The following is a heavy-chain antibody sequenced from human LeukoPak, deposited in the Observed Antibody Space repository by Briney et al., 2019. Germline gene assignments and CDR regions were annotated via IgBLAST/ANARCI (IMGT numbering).Heavy chain of an antibody. CDR2: ISSSSSYI. V-gene: IGHV3-21*01. CDR3: ARVELYDSSGYCIDY. Sequence: GGSLRLSCAASGFTFSSYSMTWVRQAPGKGLEWVSSISSSSSYIYYADSVKGRFTISRDNAKNSLYLQMNSLRAEDTAVYYCARVELYDSSGYCIDYWGQGTLVTVSS. D-gene: IGHD3-22*01. J-gene: IGHJ4*02. CDR1: GFTFSSYS.